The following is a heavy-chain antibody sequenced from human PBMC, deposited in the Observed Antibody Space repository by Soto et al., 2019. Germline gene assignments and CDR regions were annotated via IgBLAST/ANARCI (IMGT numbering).Heavy chain of an antibody. CDR1: GYSFTNYY. CDR3: ARSGGGVIDY. CDR2: INPSSGGT. Sequence: AELMVSCKASGYSFTNYYLHWVRQAPGQGLEWMGIINPSSGGTTNAQKFQDRVTMTRDTSTSTVYMELSSLRSEDTAIYFCARSGGGVIDYWGQGTLVTVS. D-gene: IGHD2-8*02. J-gene: IGHJ4*02. V-gene: IGHV1-46*01.